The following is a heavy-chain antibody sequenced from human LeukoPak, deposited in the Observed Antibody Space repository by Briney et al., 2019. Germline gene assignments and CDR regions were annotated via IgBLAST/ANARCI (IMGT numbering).Heavy chain of an antibody. Sequence: GGSLRLSCAASGFTFSSYGMHWVRQAPGKGLEWVAVIWYDGSNKYYADSVKGRFTISRDNSKNTLYLQMNSLRAEDTAVYYCARDSGWVGAQPDAFDIWGQGTMVTVSS. CDR2: IWYDGSNK. D-gene: IGHD1-26*01. V-gene: IGHV3-33*01. CDR1: GFTFSSYG. CDR3: ARDSGWVGAQPDAFDI. J-gene: IGHJ3*02.